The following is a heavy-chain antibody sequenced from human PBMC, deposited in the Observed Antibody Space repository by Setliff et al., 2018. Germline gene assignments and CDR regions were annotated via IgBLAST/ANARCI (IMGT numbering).Heavy chain of an antibody. CDR1: GYTLSNSI. Sequence: ASVKVSCKASGYTLSNSILSWVRQAPGQGLEWMGWISAYNGKTYFAQKFQDRITLTTDTSTNTGYLELRGLRSDDTAVYYCARGQTLRHFDWPTAFDYWGLGTLVTVSS. CDR2: ISAYNGKT. J-gene: IGHJ4*02. CDR3: ARGQTLRHFDWPTAFDY. V-gene: IGHV1-18*01. D-gene: IGHD3-9*01.